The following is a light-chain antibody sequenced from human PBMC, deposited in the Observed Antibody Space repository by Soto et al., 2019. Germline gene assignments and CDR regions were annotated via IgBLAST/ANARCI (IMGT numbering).Light chain of an antibody. J-gene: IGKJ4*01. CDR1: QSVSSSY. Sequence: ERGLSQSPGTVSLAPGERAALCCSASQSVSSSYLAWYQQKPGQAPRLLIFGASSRSTGIPDRFSGSGSGTDFTLTVSRLEPDDFAVYSCQQSGTSPFTLGGGTKVDIK. V-gene: IGKV3-20*01. CDR3: QQSGTSPFT. CDR2: GAS.